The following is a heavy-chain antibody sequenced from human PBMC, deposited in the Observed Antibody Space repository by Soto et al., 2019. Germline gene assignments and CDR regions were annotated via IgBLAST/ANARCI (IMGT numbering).Heavy chain of an antibody. V-gene: IGHV3-23*01. CDR3: AKPGPLIAVAGYYFDY. Sequence: GGSLRLSCAASGFTFSSYAMSWVRQAPGKGLEWVSAISGSGGSTYYADSVKGRFTISRDNSKNTLYLQMNSLRAEDTAVYYCAKPGPLIAVAGYYFDYWGQGTLVTVSS. D-gene: IGHD6-19*01. CDR1: GFTFSSYA. J-gene: IGHJ4*02. CDR2: ISGSGGST.